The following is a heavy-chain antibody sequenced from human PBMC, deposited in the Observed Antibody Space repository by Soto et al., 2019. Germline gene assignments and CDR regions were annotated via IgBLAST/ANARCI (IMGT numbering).Heavy chain of an antibody. Sequence: SETLSLTCTVSGGSISSGDYYWSWIRQPPGKGLEWIGYIYYSGSTYYNPSLKSRVTISVDTSKNQFSLKLSSVTAADTAVYYCASPNYGSGSFDYWGQGTLVTVSS. CDR2: IYYSGST. CDR3: ASPNYGSGSFDY. J-gene: IGHJ4*02. CDR1: GGSISSGDYY. V-gene: IGHV4-30-4*01. D-gene: IGHD3-10*01.